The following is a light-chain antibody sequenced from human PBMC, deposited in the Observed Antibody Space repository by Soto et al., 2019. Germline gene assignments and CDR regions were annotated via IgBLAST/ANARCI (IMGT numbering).Light chain of an antibody. V-gene: IGLV2-23*01. CDR1: SSDVGSYNL. CDR3: CSYAGSSTPYV. J-gene: IGLJ1*01. CDR2: EGS. Sequence: QSALTQPASVSGSPGQSITISCTGTSSDVGSYNLVSWYQHHPGKAPKLMIYEGSKRPSGVSDRFSGSKSGNTASLTISGLQAEVEADYYCCSYAGSSTPYVFGTGTKLTVL.